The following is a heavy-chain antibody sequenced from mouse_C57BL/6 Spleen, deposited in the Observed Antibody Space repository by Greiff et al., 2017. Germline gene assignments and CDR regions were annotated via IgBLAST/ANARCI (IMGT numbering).Heavy chain of an antibody. J-gene: IGHJ2*01. D-gene: IGHD1-1*01. CDR3: ARRGNYGSFFDY. CDR2: ISGGGGNT. Sequence: EVQVVESGGGLVKPGGSLKLSCAASGFTFSSYTMSWVRQTPEKRLEWVATISGGGGNTYYPDSVKGRFTISRDNAKNTLYLQMSSLRSEDTALYYCARRGNYGSFFDYWGQGTTLTVSS. CDR1: GFTFSSYT. V-gene: IGHV5-9*01.